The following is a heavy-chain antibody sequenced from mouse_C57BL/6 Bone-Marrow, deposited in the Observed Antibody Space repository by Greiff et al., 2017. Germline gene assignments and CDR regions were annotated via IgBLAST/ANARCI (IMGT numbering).Heavy chain of an antibody. CDR2: IHPTSGST. D-gene: IGHD1-1*02. CDR3: ESRDLWSSFAY. Sequence: QVQLQQPGAELVKPGASVKLSCKASGYTFTSYWMHWVKQRPGQGLEWIGMIHPTSGSTNYNEKFKSKATLTVDKSSSTAYMQLSSLTSEDSAVYYCESRDLWSSFAYWGQGTLVTVSA. V-gene: IGHV1-64*01. CDR1: GYTFTSYW. J-gene: IGHJ3*01.